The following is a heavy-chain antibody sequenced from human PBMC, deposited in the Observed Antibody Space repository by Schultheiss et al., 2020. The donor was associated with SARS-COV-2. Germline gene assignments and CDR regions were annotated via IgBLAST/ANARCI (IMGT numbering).Heavy chain of an antibody. Sequence: GGSLRLSCAASGFTFSSYAMSWVRQAPGKGLEWVSVIYSGGTTYYADSVKGRFTISRDNSKNTVYLQMNSVRVEDTAVYYCTTEDYDYVWGSYRNYYWGQGTLVTVSS. CDR3: TTEDYDYVWGSYRNYY. J-gene: IGHJ4*02. CDR2: IYSGGTT. D-gene: IGHD3-16*02. V-gene: IGHV3-53*01. CDR1: GFTFSSYA.